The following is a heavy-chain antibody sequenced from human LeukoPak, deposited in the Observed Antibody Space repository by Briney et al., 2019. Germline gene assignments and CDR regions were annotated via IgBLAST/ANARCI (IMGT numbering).Heavy chain of an antibody. D-gene: IGHD6-13*01. J-gene: IGHJ3*02. Sequence: PGGSLRLSCAASGFTFSDYYMSWIRQAPGKGLEWVSYISSSGSTIYYADSVKGRFTISRDNAKNSLYLQMNSLRAEDTAVYYCARDPAAGDESAFDIWGQGTMVTVSS. CDR3: ARDPAAGDESAFDI. CDR1: GFTFSDYY. CDR2: ISSSGSTI. V-gene: IGHV3-11*04.